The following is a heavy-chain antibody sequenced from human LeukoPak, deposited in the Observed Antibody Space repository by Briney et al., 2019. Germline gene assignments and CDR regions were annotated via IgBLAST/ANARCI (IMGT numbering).Heavy chain of an antibody. Sequence: ASVKVSCKASGYIFTGYYMHWVRQAPGQGLEWMGWINPNSGDTNYAQKFQGRVTMTRDTSISTAYMELSRLRSDDTAVFYCATSSGWKSNIDYWGQGTLVTVSS. CDR1: GYIFTGYY. CDR2: INPNSGDT. CDR3: ATSSGWKSNIDY. J-gene: IGHJ4*02. D-gene: IGHD6-19*01. V-gene: IGHV1-2*02.